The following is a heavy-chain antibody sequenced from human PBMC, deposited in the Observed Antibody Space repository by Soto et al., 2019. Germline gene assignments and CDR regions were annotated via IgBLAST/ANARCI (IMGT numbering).Heavy chain of an antibody. Sequence: PSQTLSLTCAISGDSVSSNSATWDWIRQSPSRGLEWLGRTYYRARWFNDYAGSVKGRITINPDTSNNQFSLQLTSLSLDDTAVYFCARLRGDSWIDFSGQATRVSV. CDR1: GDSVSSNSAT. J-gene: IGHJ5*02. V-gene: IGHV6-1*01. CDR3: ARLRGDSWIDF. CDR2: TYYRARWFN.